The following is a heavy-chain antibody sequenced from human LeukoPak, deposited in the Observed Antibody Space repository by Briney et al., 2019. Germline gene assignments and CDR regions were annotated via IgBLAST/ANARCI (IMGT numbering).Heavy chain of an antibody. Sequence: PSETLSLTCTVSGGSISSYYWSWIRQPPGKGLEWIGYSYYIESTNYNPSLKSRVTISLDTSKNQFSLKLTSVTAADTAVYYCARGRSSGNYPDFDYWGQGTLVTVSS. J-gene: IGHJ4*02. V-gene: IGHV4-59*01. D-gene: IGHD4-11*01. CDR3: ARGRSSGNYPDFDY. CDR2: SYYIEST. CDR1: GGSISSYY.